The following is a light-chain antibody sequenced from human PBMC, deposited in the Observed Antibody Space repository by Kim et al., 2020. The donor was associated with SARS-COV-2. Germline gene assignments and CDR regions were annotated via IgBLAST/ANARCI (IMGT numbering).Light chain of an antibody. J-gene: IGKJ4*01. V-gene: IGKV1-12*01. Sequence: DIQMTQSPSSVSASVGDRVTITCRASQSINSWLAWYQQTPGKAPKLLIYAASSLQSGVPSRFSGSGSGTDFTLTISSLQPEDFATYYCQQANKFPLTFGGGTKVDIK. CDR2: AAS. CDR1: QSINSW. CDR3: QQANKFPLT.